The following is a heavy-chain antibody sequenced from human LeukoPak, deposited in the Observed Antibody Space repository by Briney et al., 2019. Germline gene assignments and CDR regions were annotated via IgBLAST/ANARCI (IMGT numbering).Heavy chain of an antibody. CDR2: ISSSGSTI. CDR1: GFIFSSYV. Sequence: DPGGSLRLSCAASGFIFSSYVVNWVRQAPGKGLEWVSYISSSGSTIYYADSVKGRFTISRDNAKNLPYLQMNSLRAEDPAFYYCARRPYYDSSGALGNAGLWGEGTLVTVSS. CDR3: ARRPYYDSSGALGNAGL. V-gene: IGHV3-48*03. D-gene: IGHD3-22*01. J-gene: IGHJ4*02.